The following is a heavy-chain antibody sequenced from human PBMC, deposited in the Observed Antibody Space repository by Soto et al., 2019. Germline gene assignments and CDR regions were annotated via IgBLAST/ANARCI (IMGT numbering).Heavy chain of an antibody. CDR3: ARPGGYCSGGSCYFDY. CDR1: DGSISSSSYY. Sequence: SETLSLTCTVSDGSISSSSYYWGWIRQPPGKGLEWIGSIYYSGSTYYNPSLKSRVTISVDTSKNQFSLKLSSVTAADTAVYYCARPGGYCSGGSCYFDYWGQGTLVTVSS. J-gene: IGHJ4*02. V-gene: IGHV4-39*01. CDR2: IYYSGST. D-gene: IGHD2-15*01.